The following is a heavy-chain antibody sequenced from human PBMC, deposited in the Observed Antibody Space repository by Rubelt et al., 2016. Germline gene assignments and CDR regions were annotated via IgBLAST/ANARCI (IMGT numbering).Heavy chain of an antibody. CDR1: GFTLNNYW. D-gene: IGHD5-18*01. CDR2: IKYDGSAT. J-gene: IGHJ4*02. Sequence: GFTLNNYWMHWVRQAPGKGLVWVSEIKYDGSATNYADSVKGRFTISRDSAMSTLYLQMNRLRAEDTAVYYCAKDRAAMVPKPYYFDYWGQGTLVTVSS. V-gene: IGHV3-74*01. CDR3: AKDRAAMVPKPYYFDY.